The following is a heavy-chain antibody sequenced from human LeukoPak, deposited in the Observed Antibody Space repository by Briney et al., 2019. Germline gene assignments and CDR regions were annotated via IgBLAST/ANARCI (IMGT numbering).Heavy chain of an antibody. CDR1: GYSISSGYY. CDR3: ARVKAYCGGDCYSGDAFDI. CDR2: IYHSGST. D-gene: IGHD2-21*02. J-gene: IGHJ3*02. Sequence: SETLSLTCTVSGYSISSGYYWGWIRQPPGKGLEWIGSIYHSGSTYYNPSLKSRVTISVDTSKNQFSLKLSSVTAADTAVYYCARVKAYCGGDCYSGDAFDIWGQGTMVTVSS. V-gene: IGHV4-38-2*02.